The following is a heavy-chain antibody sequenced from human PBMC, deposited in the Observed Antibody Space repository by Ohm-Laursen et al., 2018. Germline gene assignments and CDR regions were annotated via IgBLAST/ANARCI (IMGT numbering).Heavy chain of an antibody. D-gene: IGHD5-24*01. CDR1: GGSVSSYY. Sequence: PSGTLSLTCAVSGGSVSSYYWSWIRQPPGKGLEWIGYIYYSGSTNYNPSLKSRVTISVDTSKNQFSLKLSSVTAADTAVYYCARQGAPRDGYTPGYFDYWGQGTLVTVSS. CDR2: IYYSGST. V-gene: IGHV4-59*08. J-gene: IGHJ4*02. CDR3: ARQGAPRDGYTPGYFDY.